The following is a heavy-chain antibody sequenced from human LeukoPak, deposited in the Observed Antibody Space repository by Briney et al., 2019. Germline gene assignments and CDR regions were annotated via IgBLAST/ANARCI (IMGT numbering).Heavy chain of an antibody. CDR3: ARDQWRLFDY. V-gene: IGHV3-74*01. CDR2: IKNDGTTT. D-gene: IGHD2-21*02. CDR1: GFTFSNHW. Sequence: GGSLRLSCAVSGFTFSNHWMHWVRQVPGEGLVCVSRIKNDGTTTSYADSVKGRFTVSRDNAKNTLFLQMSSPRADDAAVYYCARDQWRLFDYWGQGTLVTVSS. J-gene: IGHJ4*02.